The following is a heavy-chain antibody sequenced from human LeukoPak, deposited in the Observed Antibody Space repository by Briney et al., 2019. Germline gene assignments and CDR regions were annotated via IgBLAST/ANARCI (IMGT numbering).Heavy chain of an antibody. J-gene: IGHJ5*02. D-gene: IGHD3-10*01. Sequence: GASVKVSCKASGYTFTGYYMHWVRQAPGQGLEWMGWINPNSGGTNYAQKFQGRVTMTRDTSISTAYMELSRLRSDDTAVYYCARDSWYYYGSGSYYKAGCWFDPWGQGTLVTVSS. CDR2: INPNSGGT. CDR3: ARDSWYYYGSGSYYKAGCWFDP. V-gene: IGHV1-2*02. CDR1: GYTFTGYY.